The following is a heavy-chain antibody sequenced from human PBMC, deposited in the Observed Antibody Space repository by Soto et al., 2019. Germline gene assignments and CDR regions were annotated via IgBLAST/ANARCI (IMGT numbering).Heavy chain of an antibody. J-gene: IGHJ4*02. CDR2: SYYSGST. D-gene: IGHD5-18*01. CDR1: GGSISSGDYY. V-gene: IGHV4-30-4*01. Sequence: QVQLQESGPGLVKPSQTLSLTCTVSGGSISSGDYYWSWIRQPPGKGLEWIGYSYYSGSTYYNPSLKSRVTISVDTSNNQFSLKRSSVTAADTAVYYCASNSYGYTCYDYWGQVTLVTVAS. CDR3: ASNSYGYTCYDY.